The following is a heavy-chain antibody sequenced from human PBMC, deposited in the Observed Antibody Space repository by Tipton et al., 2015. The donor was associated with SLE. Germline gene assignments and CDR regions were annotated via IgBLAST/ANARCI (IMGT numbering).Heavy chain of an antibody. CDR2: IGTAGDP. J-gene: IGHJ3*02. CDR3: AREAGGYNTYAFDI. V-gene: IGHV3-13*05. D-gene: IGHD5-24*01. CDR1: GFTFSSYD. Sequence: FLRLSCAASGFTFSSYDMHWVRQATGKGLEWVSTIGTAGDPYYPGSVKGRFTISRENAKNSLYLQMNSLRAEDTAVYYCAREAGGYNTYAFDIWGQGTMVTVSS.